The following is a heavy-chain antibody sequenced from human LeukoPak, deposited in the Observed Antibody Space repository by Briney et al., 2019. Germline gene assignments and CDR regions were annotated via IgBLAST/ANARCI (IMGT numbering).Heavy chain of an antibody. V-gene: IGHV3-23*01. J-gene: IGHJ3*01. CDR2: IGSSGGST. CDR1: GFNFITAA. CDR3: VKDIQLST. D-gene: IGHD5-24*01. Sequence: PGAPLRLSCAASGFNFITAAMTWVRQAPGKGLEWVSLIGSSGGSTYYADSVKGRFTISRDNSNHTLSLQMNSLRVEDTAIYYCVKDIQLSTWGLGTMVTVSS.